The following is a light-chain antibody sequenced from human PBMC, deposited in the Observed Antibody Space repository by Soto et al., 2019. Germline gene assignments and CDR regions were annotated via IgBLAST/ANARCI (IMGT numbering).Light chain of an antibody. CDR2: DVS. CDR1: SSDIGGYGF. J-gene: IGLJ2*01. CDR3: NSYTSTSTLV. Sequence: QSALTQPASVSGSPGQSITLSCTGTSSDIGGYGFVSWYQHYPGKAPKLIIFDVSNRPSGVSDRFSGSKSGNAASLTISGLQAEDEADYYCNSYTSTSTLVFGRGTKLTVL. V-gene: IGLV2-14*03.